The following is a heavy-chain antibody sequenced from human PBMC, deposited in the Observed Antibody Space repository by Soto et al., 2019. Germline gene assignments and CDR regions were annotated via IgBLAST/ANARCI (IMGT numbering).Heavy chain of an antibody. D-gene: IGHD5-12*01. CDR3: ARFIVATIEAYFDY. CDR1: GDSVTSGSHY. CDR2: IFYSENT. Sequence: SETLSLTCTVSGDSVTSGSHYWSWIRQPPGKGLEYIGYIFYSENTSYHPSLKSRVTISVDTSKNQFSLKLSSVTAADTAVYYCARFIVATIEAYFDYCGQGTLVTVSS. J-gene: IGHJ4*02. V-gene: IGHV4-61*01.